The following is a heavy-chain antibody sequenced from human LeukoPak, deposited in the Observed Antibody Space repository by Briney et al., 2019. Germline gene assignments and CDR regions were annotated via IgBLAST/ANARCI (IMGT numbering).Heavy chain of an antibody. J-gene: IGHJ4*02. CDR1: GFTFSSYA. CDR3: AKVSGGWYRYVYFDY. D-gene: IGHD6-19*01. V-gene: IGHV3-23*01. CDR2: ISGSGGST. Sequence: GASLRLSCAASGFTFSSYAMSWVRQAPGKGLEWVSAISGSGGSTYYADSVKGRFTISRDNSKNTLYLQMNSLRAEDTAVYYCAKVSGGWYRYVYFDYWGQGTLVTVSS.